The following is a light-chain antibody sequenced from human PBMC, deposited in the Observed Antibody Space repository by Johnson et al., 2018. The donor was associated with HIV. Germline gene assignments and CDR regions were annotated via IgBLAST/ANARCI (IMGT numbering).Light chain of an antibody. J-gene: IGLJ1*01. CDR1: SSNIGNNY. CDR2: EHI. Sequence: QSVLTQPPSVSAAPGQKVTISCSGSSSNIGNNYVSWYQQLPGTAPKLFIYEHIKRPSGIPDRFSGSKSGTSATLGITGLQTGDEADYYCGTWDSSLSAGVFGTGTKVTVL. CDR3: GTWDSSLSAGV. V-gene: IGLV1-51*02.